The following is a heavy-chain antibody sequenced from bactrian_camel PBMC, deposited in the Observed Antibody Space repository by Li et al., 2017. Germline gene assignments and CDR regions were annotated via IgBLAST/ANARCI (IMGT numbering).Heavy chain of an antibody. Sequence: VQLVESGGGLAQPGESLRLSCTTSGFTFSDWGMSWVRQAPGKGLEWVSSVSAHGSGALTYYADSVKGRVTISRDNAKNTLYLQIYSLKPEDTAVYYCAAGAPFVGGWSFGGQGTQVTVS. V-gene: IGHV3S40*01. D-gene: IGHD8*01. CDR3: AAGAPFVGGWSF. J-gene: IGHJ4*01. CDR1: GFTFSDWG. CDR2: VSAHGSGALT.